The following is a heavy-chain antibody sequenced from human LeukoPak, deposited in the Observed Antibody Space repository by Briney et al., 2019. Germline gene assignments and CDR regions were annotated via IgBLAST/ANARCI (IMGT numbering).Heavy chain of an antibody. CDR3: AKEEVPNDY. D-gene: IGHD1-1*01. CDR1: GFTFSNSA. V-gene: IGHV3-23*01. CDR2: ISISCGTT. Sequence: GALRHFWSVSGFTFSNSAMSWVRQAPGKGLEWVSGISISCGTTYYAASVKGRFTISRDNYKNTVYLQLNSLRAEDTAVYYCAKEEVPNDYWGQGTLVTVSS. J-gene: IGHJ4*02.